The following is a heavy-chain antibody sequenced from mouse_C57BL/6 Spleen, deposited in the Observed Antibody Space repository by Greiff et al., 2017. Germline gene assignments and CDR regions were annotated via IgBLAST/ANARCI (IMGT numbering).Heavy chain of an antibody. Sequence: QQSCKASGYTFTSYWMQWVKQRPGQGLEWIGEIDPSDSYTNYNQKFKGKATLTVDTSSSTAYMQLSSLTSEDSAVYYCARKGGYYDAMDYWGQGTSVTVSS. V-gene: IGHV1-50*01. CDR3: ARKGGYYDAMDY. CDR1: GYTFTSYW. J-gene: IGHJ4*01. D-gene: IGHD2-2*01. CDR2: IDPSDSYT.